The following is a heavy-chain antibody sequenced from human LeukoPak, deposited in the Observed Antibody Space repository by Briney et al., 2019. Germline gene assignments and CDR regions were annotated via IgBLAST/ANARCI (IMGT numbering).Heavy chain of an antibody. CDR3: ARTRRYCSGGSCQWFDY. D-gene: IGHD2-15*01. CDR1: GYTFTGYY. Sequence: ASEKVSCKASGYTFTGYYMHWVRQAPGQGLEWMGRINPNSGGTNYAQKFQGRVTMTRDTSISTAYMELSRLRSDDTAVYYCARTRRYCSGGSCQWFDYWGQGTLVTVSS. J-gene: IGHJ4*02. V-gene: IGHV1-2*06. CDR2: INPNSGGT.